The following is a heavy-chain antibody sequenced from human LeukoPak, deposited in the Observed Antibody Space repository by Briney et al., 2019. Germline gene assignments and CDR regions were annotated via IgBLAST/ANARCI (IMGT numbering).Heavy chain of an antibody. CDR3: ARPGGSYQWGFDY. CDR1: GYGFTSYW. V-gene: IGHV5-51*01. D-gene: IGHD1-26*01. J-gene: IGHJ4*02. Sequence: GESLQISCNGSGYGFTSYWIGWVRQMPGKGLEWMGIIYPVDSDTRYSPSFQAQVTISADKSISTAYLQWSSLKASDTAMYYCARPGGSYQWGFDYWGQGTLVTVSS. CDR2: IYPVDSDT.